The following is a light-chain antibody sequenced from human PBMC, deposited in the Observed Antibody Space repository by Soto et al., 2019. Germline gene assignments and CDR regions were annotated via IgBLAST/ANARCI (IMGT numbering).Light chain of an antibody. CDR1: SSDVGGYNY. CDR2: DVS. CDR3: SSYTSVSTYD. V-gene: IGLV2-14*01. Sequence: QSVLPQPASVSGSPGQSNTISCTGTSSDVGGYNYVSWYQQHPGKAPKLMIYDVSDRPSGVSNRFSGSKSGNTASLTISWLQAEEEAEYYCSSYTSVSTYDFGTGTKVTFL. J-gene: IGLJ1*01.